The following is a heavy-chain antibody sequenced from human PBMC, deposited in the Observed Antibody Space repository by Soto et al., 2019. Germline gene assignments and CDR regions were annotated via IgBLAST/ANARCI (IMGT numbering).Heavy chain of an antibody. V-gene: IGHV3-30*18. CDR3: EKDRSSSSSGYYFYYGMDV. CDR2: VSYDGSNI. CDR1: GFTFSSYG. D-gene: IGHD6-6*01. J-gene: IGHJ6*02. Sequence: PGGSLRLSCEASGFTFSSYGMHWVRQAPGKGLEWVAVVSYDGSNIYYADSVQGRFTIYRDNSQNTLYLQMNSLRAEDTAVYYCEKDRSSSSSGYYFYYGMDVWGQGTRVTVS.